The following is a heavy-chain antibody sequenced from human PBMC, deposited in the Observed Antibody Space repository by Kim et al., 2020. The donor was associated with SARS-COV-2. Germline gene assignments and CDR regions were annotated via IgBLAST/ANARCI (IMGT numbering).Heavy chain of an antibody. J-gene: IGHJ6*02. D-gene: IGHD2-2*01. V-gene: IGHV4-34*01. Sequence: SETLSLTCAVYGWSFSGHYWSWIRQPPGKGLEWIGEINHSGSTNYNPSLKSRVTISVDTSKNQFSLKLSSVTAADTAVYYCARGGRYCSSTSCYPLDYYYYGMDVWGQGTTVTVSS. CDR2: INHSGST. CDR1: GWSFSGHY. CDR3: ARGGRYCSSTSCYPLDYYYYGMDV.